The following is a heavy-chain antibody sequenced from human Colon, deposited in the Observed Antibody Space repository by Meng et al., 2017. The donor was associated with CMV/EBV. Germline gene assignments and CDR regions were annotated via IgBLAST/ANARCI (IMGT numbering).Heavy chain of an antibody. Sequence: GGSLRLSCAASGFNLSGYEMNWVRQAPGKGLEWISYISRGASAIYYADSVKGRFTISRDNAKNSLYLQMTSLRAEDAAVYYCARDSNRLGRNYYYSLDVWGQGTTVTVSS. V-gene: IGHV3-48*03. CDR2: ISRGASAI. CDR3: ARDSNRLGRNYYYSLDV. J-gene: IGHJ6*02. D-gene: IGHD2/OR15-2a*01. CDR1: GFNLSGYE.